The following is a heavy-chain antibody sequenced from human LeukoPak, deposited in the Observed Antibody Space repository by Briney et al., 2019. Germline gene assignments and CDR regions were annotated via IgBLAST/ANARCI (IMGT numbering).Heavy chain of an antibody. CDR2: ISGSGGST. J-gene: IGHJ6*03. V-gene: IGHV3-23*01. CDR3: ARGPTSGWYYYYYMDV. Sequence: PGGTLRLSCAASGFTFSSYGMSWVRQAPGKGLEWVSAISGSGGSTYYADSVKGRFTISRDNSKNTLYLQMNSLRAEDTAVYYCARGPTSGWYYYYYMDVWGKGTTVTISS. D-gene: IGHD6-19*01. CDR1: GFTFSSYG.